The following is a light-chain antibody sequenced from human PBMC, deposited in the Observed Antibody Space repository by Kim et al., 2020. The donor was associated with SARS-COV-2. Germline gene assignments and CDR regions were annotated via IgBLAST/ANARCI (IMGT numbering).Light chain of an antibody. Sequence: DIQMTQSPSTLSASVGDRVTITCRAIQRIHKRLAWYQQKPGNAPKVLIYDASILESGAPSRFSGSGSGTEFTLTISSLQPDDFATYYCQQYSSYSWTFGQGTKVE. CDR3: QQYSSYSWT. J-gene: IGKJ1*01. CDR1: QRIHKR. CDR2: DAS. V-gene: IGKV1-5*01.